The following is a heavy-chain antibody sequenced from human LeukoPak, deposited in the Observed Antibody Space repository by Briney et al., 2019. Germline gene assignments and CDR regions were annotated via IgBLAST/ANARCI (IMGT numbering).Heavy chain of an antibody. J-gene: IGHJ4*02. CDR2: INPNSGGT. D-gene: IGHD2-2*01. V-gene: IGHV1-2*02. CDR3: ARASGGIVVVPAAVGGDY. Sequence: ASVKVSCKASGYTFTGYYMHWVRQAPGQGLEWMGWINPNSGGTNYAQKFQGRVTMTRDTSIGTAYMELSRLRSDDTAVYYCARASGGIVVVPAAVGGDYWGQGTLVTVSS. CDR1: GYTFTGYY.